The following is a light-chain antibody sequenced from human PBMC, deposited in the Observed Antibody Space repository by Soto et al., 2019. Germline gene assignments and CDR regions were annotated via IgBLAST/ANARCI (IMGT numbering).Light chain of an antibody. CDR1: QSIVNY. CDR3: QQRSNWPYT. CDR2: DVS. Sequence: EVVLTQSPATLSLSPGERATLSCRASQSIVNYLAWFQQKPGQAPRLLIYDVSNRATGIPVRFSGSGSGTDFTLTISSLEPEDSAVYYCQQRSNWPYTFGQGTKLEIK. V-gene: IGKV3-11*01. J-gene: IGKJ2*01.